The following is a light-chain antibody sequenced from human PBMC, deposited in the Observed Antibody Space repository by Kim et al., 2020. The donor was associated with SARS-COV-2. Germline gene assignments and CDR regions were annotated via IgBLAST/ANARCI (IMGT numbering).Light chain of an antibody. CDR3: QQYNTYRYT. CDR1: QSVTTW. V-gene: IGKV1-5*03. Sequence: DIQMTQSPSTLSASVGDRVTITCRASQSVTTWLAWFQQKPGKAPILLIYEASTLLTGVPSRFSGSGSGTEFTLAISSLHPDDFATYYCQQYNTYRYTFGQGTKLEI. J-gene: IGKJ2*01. CDR2: EAS.